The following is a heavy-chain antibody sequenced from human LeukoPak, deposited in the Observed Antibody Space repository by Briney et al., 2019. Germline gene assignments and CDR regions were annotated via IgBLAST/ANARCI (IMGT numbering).Heavy chain of an antibody. D-gene: IGHD1-26*01. V-gene: IGHV4-59*08. J-gene: IGHJ4*02. Sequence: SETLFLTCAVSGGSISSYYWSWIRQPPGKGLEWIGYINYSGSTNYNPSLKSRVTTSVDTSKNQFSLKLSSVTAADTAVYYCARQGGSYSVDYWGQGTLVTVSS. CDR3: ARQGGSYSVDY. CDR2: INYSGST. CDR1: GGSISSYY.